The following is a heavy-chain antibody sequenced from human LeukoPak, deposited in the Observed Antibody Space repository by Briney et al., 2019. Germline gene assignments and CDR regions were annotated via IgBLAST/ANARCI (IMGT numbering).Heavy chain of an antibody. J-gene: IGHJ4*02. CDR1: GYTFTGYY. V-gene: IGHV1-2*02. CDR2: INPNSGGT. Sequence: ASMKVSCKASGYTFTGYYMHWVRQAPGQGLEWMGWINPNSGGTNYAQKFQGRVTMTRDTSISTAYMELSRLRSDDTAVYYCAKVLLWFGDSVLNDYWGQGTLVTVSS. D-gene: IGHD3-10*01. CDR3: AKVLLWFGDSVLNDY.